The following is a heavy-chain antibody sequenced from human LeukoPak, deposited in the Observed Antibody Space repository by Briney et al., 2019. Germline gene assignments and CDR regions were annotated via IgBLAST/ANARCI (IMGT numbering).Heavy chain of an antibody. CDR2: FYYSGST. CDR1: GGSVSSGNYY. J-gene: IGHJ4*02. Sequence: PSETLSLTCTVSGGSVSSGNYYWSWIRQPPGKGLDWIGDFYYSGSTNYNPSLKSRVTISVDTFKTQFFLKLSSVTAADTALYYCARGNANWGQGTLVTVSS. V-gene: IGHV4-61*01. CDR3: ARGNAN.